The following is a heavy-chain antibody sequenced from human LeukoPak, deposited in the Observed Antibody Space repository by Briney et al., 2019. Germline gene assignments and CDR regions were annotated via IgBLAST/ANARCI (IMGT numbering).Heavy chain of an antibody. CDR3: ARDLLPPDCSGGSCLAFGGDY. D-gene: IGHD2-15*01. J-gene: IGHJ4*02. CDR1: GFTFSSYS. V-gene: IGHV3-21*01. CDR2: ISSSSSYI. Sequence: GGSLRLSCAASGFTFSSYSMNWVCQAPGKGLEWVSSISSSSSYIYYADSVKGRFTISRDNAKNSLYLQMNSLRAEDTAVYYCARDLLPPDCSGGSCLAFGGDYWGQGTLVTVSS.